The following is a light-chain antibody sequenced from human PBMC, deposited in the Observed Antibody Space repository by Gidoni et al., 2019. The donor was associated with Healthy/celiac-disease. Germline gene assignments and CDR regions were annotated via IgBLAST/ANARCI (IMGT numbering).Light chain of an antibody. J-gene: IGKJ3*01. CDR1: QSLLHSNGYNY. V-gene: IGKV2-28*01. Sequence: DIVITQPPLSLPVTPGEPASISCRSSQSLLHSNGYNYLDWYLQKPGQSPQLLIYLGSNRASGVPDRFSGSGSGTDFTLKISRVEAEDVGVYYCMQALQTPFTFGPGTKVDIK. CDR2: LGS. CDR3: MQALQTPFT.